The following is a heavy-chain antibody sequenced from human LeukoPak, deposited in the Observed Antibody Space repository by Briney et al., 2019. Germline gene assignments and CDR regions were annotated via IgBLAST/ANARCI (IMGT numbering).Heavy chain of an antibody. CDR3: ARARGGSSSWNWGFDY. J-gene: IGHJ4*02. V-gene: IGHV3-66*01. Sequence: GGSLRLSCAASGFTVSSNYMSWVRQAPGKGLEWVSVIYSGGSTYYADSVKGRFTISRDNSKNTLYLQMNSLRAEDTAVYYCARARGGSSSWNWGFDYWGQGTLATVSS. CDR1: GFTVSSNY. D-gene: IGHD6-13*01. CDR2: IYSGGST.